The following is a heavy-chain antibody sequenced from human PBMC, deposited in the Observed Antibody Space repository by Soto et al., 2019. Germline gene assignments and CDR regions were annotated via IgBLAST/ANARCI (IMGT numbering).Heavy chain of an antibody. J-gene: IGHJ5*01. Sequence: PSETLSLTCTVSGGSISSYYWSWIRQPPGKGLEWIGYIYYSGSTNYNPSLKSRVTISVDTSKNQFSLKLSSVTAADTAVYYCARDGRPYGDPAFDSWGQGTLVTVSS. CDR2: IYYSGST. D-gene: IGHD4-17*01. CDR1: GGSISSYY. CDR3: ARDGRPYGDPAFDS. V-gene: IGHV4-59*01.